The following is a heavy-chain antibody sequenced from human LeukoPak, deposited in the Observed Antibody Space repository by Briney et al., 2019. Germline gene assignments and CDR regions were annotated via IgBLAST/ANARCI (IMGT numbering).Heavy chain of an antibody. CDR2: IKKDGSEK. Sequence: GGSLRLSCAGSGFTFSSYWMSWVRQAPGKGLEWVANIKKDGSEKKYVDSVEGRFTISRDNAKNSLYLQMNSLRAEDTAVYYCASLYGSGPNWFDPWGQGTLVTVSS. J-gene: IGHJ5*02. D-gene: IGHD3-10*01. V-gene: IGHV3-7*01. CDR3: ASLYGSGPNWFDP. CDR1: GFTFSSYW.